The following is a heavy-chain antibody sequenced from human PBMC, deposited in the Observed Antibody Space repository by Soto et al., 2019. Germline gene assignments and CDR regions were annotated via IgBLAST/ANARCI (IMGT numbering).Heavy chain of an antibody. CDR1: GYTFTGYY. V-gene: IGHV1-2*02. J-gene: IGHJ4*02. CDR3: ASDSYYYDSSGYDC. CDR2: INPNSGGT. D-gene: IGHD3-22*01. Sequence: ASVKVSCKASGYTFTGYYMHWVRQAPGQGLEWMGWINPNSGGTNYAQKFQGRVTMTRDTSISTAYMELSRLRSYDTAVYYCASDSYYYDSSGYDCWGQGTLVTVSS.